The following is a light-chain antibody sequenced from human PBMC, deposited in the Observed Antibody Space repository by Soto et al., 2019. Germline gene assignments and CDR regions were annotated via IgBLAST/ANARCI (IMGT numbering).Light chain of an antibody. CDR2: DVT. CDR1: SSDVGAYNY. V-gene: IGLV2-14*03. CDR3: ISYTAGSTPYV. Sequence: QSALTQPASVSGSPGQSITISCTGTSSDVGAYNYVSWFQQYPGKAPKLIVYDVTRPSGVSNRFSGSKSGNTASLTISGLQAEDEADYYCISYTAGSTPYVFGTGTKLTVL. J-gene: IGLJ1*01.